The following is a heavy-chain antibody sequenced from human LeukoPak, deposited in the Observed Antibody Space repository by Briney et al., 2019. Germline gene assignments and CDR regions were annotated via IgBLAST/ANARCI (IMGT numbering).Heavy chain of an antibody. CDR2: IWYDGSNK. V-gene: IGHV3-33*06. CDR3: AKDRGVTPIPFDY. Sequence: GSLRPSCAASGFTFSSYGMHWVRQAPGKGLEWVAVIWYDGSNKYYADSVKGRFTISRDNSKNTLYLQMNSLRAEDTAIYYCAKDRGVTPIPFDYWGQGTLVTVSS. CDR1: GFTFSSYG. D-gene: IGHD2-21*02. J-gene: IGHJ4*02.